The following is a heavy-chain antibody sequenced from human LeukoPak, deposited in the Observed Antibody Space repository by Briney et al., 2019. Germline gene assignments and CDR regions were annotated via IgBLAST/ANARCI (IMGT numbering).Heavy chain of an antibody. CDR2: IRGSGDSTTT. D-gene: IGHD6-6*01. CDR3: AKADPRQYGRNAFDI. J-gene: IGHJ3*02. CDR1: GFTFSSYA. V-gene: IGHV3-23*01. Sequence: GGSLRLSCAASGFTFSSYAMSWVRQAPGKGLEWVSAIRGSGDSTTTYYADSVKGRFTISRDNSKNTLYLQMNSLRAEDTAVYYCAKADPRQYGRNAFDIWGQGTMVTVSS.